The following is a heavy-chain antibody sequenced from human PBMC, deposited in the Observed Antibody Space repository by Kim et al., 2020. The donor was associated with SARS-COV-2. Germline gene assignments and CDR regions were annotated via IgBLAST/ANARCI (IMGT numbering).Heavy chain of an antibody. D-gene: IGHD2-8*01. CDR1: KYTFTDYY. CDR3: ARGRSLNWFDP. J-gene: IGHJ5*02. V-gene: IGHV1-2*06. Sequence: ASVKVSCKAPKYTFTDYYVHWVRQAPGQGLEWMGRINPNTDGTNYAQKFQGRVTLTTDTSITTAYMELSRLRSDDTAVYYCARGRSLNWFDPWGQGTLVTVSS. CDR2: INPNTDGT.